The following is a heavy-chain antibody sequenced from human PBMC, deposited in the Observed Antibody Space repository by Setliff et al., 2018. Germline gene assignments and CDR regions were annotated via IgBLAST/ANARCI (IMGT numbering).Heavy chain of an antibody. Sequence: ASVKVSCKASGFTFKTYSFSWIRQAPGQGLEWMGWISAYNGNTNYAQKFQGRVAMTTDTSTNTAYMELRNLRPDDKAIYYCATRTPVTFSGVVTTVWGQGSLVTVSS. V-gene: IGHV1-18*01. CDR1: GFTFKTYS. J-gene: IGHJ4*02. CDR2: ISAYNGNT. D-gene: IGHD3-3*01. CDR3: ATRTPVTFSGVVTTV.